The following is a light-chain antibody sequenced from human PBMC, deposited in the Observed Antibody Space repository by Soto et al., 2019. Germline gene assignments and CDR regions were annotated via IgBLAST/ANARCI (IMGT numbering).Light chain of an antibody. CDR1: QSVSRN. V-gene: IGKV3-20*01. CDR3: QHYGTSLT. Sequence: EIMLTQSPATLSVSLGERATLSCRASQSVSRNLAWYQQKPDQAPRLLIYGASSRATGIPDRFSGSGSGTDFTLTITRLEPEDFAVYYCQHYGTSLTFGGGTKVDIK. J-gene: IGKJ4*01. CDR2: GAS.